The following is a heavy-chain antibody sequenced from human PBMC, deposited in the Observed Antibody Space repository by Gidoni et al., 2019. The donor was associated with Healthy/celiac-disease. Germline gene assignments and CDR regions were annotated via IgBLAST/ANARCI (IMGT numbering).Heavy chain of an antibody. CDR3: AREGKYCSSTSCYGAYYFDY. CDR2: TYYSSKWYN. CDR1: GDSVSSNSAA. J-gene: IGHJ4*02. D-gene: IGHD2-2*01. Sequence: QVQLQQSGPGLVKPSQTLSLTCAISGDSVSSNSAAWNWIRQSPSRGLEWLGRTYYSSKWYNDYAVSVKSRITINPDTSKNQFSLQLNSVTPEDTAVYYCAREGKYCSSTSCYGAYYFDYWGQGTLVTVSS. V-gene: IGHV6-1*01.